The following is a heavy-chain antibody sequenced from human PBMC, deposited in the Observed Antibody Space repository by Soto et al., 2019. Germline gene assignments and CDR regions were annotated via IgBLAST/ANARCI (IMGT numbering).Heavy chain of an antibody. Sequence: QVQLVESGGAVVQPGRSLRLSCAASGFTFTNYAMHWVRRAPGKGLEWVAVISYDGNNEHYADSVKGRITISRDNSKNTLYLQMNSLRADDTAIYYCARTYYDFWSGYFRDWYFDLWGRGTLVTVSS. CDR3: ARTYYDFWSGYFRDWYFDL. V-gene: IGHV3-30-3*01. D-gene: IGHD3-3*01. J-gene: IGHJ2*01. CDR2: ISYDGNNE. CDR1: GFTFTNYA.